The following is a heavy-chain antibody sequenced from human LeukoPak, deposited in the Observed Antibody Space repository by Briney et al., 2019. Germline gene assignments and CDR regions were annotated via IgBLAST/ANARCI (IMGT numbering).Heavy chain of an antibody. CDR2: MNPNSGNT. J-gene: IGHJ4*02. CDR3: ARDISSSSSDY. V-gene: IGHV1-8*02. CDR1: GYTFTGYY. Sequence: ASVKVSCKASGYTFTGYYMHWVRQATGQGLEWMGWMNPNSGNTGYAQKFQGRVTMTRNTSISTAYMELSSLRSEDTAVYYCARDISSSSSDYWGQGTLVTVSS. D-gene: IGHD6-6*01.